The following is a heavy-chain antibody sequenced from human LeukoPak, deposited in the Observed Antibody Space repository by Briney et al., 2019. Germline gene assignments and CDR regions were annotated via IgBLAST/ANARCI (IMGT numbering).Heavy chain of an antibody. J-gene: IGHJ6*03. CDR2: IYYSGST. Sequence: EPSETLSLTCTVSGGSISSYYWSWIRQPPGKGLEWIGYIYYSGSTNYNPSLKSRVTISVDTSKNQFSLKLSSVTAVDTAVYYCARLLGPLSHYYYYMDVWGKGTTVTISS. CDR1: GGSISSYY. D-gene: IGHD2/OR15-2a*01. CDR3: ARLLGPLSHYYYYMDV. V-gene: IGHV4-59*12.